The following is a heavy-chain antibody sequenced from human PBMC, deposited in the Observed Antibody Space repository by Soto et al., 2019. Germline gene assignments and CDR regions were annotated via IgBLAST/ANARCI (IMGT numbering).Heavy chain of an antibody. J-gene: IGHJ6*02. D-gene: IGHD6-6*01. CDR2: IYYSGST. V-gene: IGHV4-39*01. CDR3: GAKLVVVDYYYYYGMDV. CDR1: GGSISSSSYY. Sequence: SETLSLTCTVSGGSISSSSYYWGWIRQPPGKGLEWIGSIYYSGSTYYNPSPKSRVTISVDTSKNQFSLKLSSVTAADTAVYYCGAKLVVVDYYYYYGMDVWGQGTTVTVSS.